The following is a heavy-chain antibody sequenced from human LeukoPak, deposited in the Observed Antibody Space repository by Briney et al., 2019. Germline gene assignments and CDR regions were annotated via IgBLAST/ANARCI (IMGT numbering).Heavy chain of an antibody. J-gene: IGHJ4*02. V-gene: IGHV3-23*01. Sequence: GGSLRLSCAASGFTVSSNYMNWVRQGPGKGLEWVSAINAGGGSTYYADSVKGRFTISRDNSKNTLYLQMNSLRAEDTAVYYCAKAGGNSFFDYWGQGTLVTVSS. CDR3: AKAGGNSFFDY. D-gene: IGHD1-7*01. CDR1: GFTVSSNY. CDR2: INAGGGST.